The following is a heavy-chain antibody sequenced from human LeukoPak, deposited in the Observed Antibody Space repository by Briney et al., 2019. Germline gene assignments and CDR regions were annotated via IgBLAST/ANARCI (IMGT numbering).Heavy chain of an antibody. CDR3: ARGAHYDFWSGYYWFDP. Sequence: SETLSLTCTVSGGSISSGGYYWSWIRQPPRKGLEWIGYIYHSGSTYYNPSLKSRVTISVDRSKNQFSLKLSSVTAADTAVYYCARGAHYDFWSGYYWFDPWGQGTLVTVSS. V-gene: IGHV4-30-2*01. J-gene: IGHJ5*02. CDR2: IYHSGST. CDR1: GGSISSGGYY. D-gene: IGHD3-3*01.